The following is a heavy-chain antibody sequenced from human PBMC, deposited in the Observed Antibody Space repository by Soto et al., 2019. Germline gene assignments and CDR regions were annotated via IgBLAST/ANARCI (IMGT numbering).Heavy chain of an antibody. J-gene: IGHJ6*02. V-gene: IGHV3-30*18. D-gene: IGHD1-26*01. CDR3: AKDFGGGSYYLLVYGMDV. CDR1: GFTFSSYG. Sequence: GGSLRLSCAASGFTFSSYGMHWVRQAPGKGLEWVAVISYDGSNKYYADSVKGRFTISRDNSKNTLYLQMNSLRAEDTAVYYCAKDFGGGSYYLLVYGMDVWGQGTTVTV. CDR2: ISYDGSNK.